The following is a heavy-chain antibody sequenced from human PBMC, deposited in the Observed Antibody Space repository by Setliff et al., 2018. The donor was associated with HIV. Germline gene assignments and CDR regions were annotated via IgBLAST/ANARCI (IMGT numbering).Heavy chain of an antibody. J-gene: IGHJ4*02. CDR1: GGSISSHY. V-gene: IGHV4-59*03. D-gene: IGHD2-8*01. CDR2: VYYSGIT. CDR3: SYSGVGTRIDS. Sequence: PSETLSLTCSVSGGSISSHYWSWIRQPPGKGLEWIGYVYYSGITNYNVSLKSRVTVSVDTSTSTVYMELRSLTSEDTAVYFCSYSGVGTRIDSWGQGTLVTVSS.